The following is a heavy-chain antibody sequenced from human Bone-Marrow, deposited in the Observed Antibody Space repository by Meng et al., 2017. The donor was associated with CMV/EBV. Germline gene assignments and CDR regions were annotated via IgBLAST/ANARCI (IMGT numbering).Heavy chain of an antibody. D-gene: IGHD6-19*01. CDR2: INPKNGVT. CDR1: GYTFTAYY. CDR3: TSDGGWYFDY. Sequence: ASVKVSCKASGYTFTAYYMHWVRQAPGQDLEWMGWINPKNGVTNYAQKFQDRVTMTRDTSISTAYMEVSRLRSDDTAAYYCTSDGGWYFDYWGQGTLVTVSS. J-gene: IGHJ4*02. V-gene: IGHV1-2*02.